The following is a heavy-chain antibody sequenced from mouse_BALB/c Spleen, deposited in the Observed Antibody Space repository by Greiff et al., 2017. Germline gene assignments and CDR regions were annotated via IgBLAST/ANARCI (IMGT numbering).Heavy chain of an antibody. D-gene: IGHD2-3*01. Sequence: VKLQESGAELVKPGASVKLSCKASGYTFTSYYMYWVKQRPGQGLEWIGEINPSNGGTNFNEKFKSKATLTVDKSSSTAYMQLSSLTSEDSAVYYCTRRDGYSWFAYWGQGTLVTVSA. J-gene: IGHJ3*01. V-gene: IGHV1S81*02. CDR3: TRRDGYSWFAY. CDR1: GYTFTSYY. CDR2: INPSNGGT.